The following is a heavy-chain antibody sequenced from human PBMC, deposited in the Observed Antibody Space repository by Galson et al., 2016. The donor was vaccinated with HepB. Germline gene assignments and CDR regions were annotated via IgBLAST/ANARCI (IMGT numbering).Heavy chain of an antibody. CDR1: GFTFDDYA. Sequence: SLRLSCAASGFTFDDYAMHWVRQAPGKGLEWVAYISSSSSYIYYADSVKGRFTISRDNAKKSLYLQMNSLRAEDTAVYYCARAPIEVDGMRHYYYGMDVWGQGTTVTVSS. CDR3: ARAPIEVDGMRHYYYGMDV. CDR2: ISSSSSYI. J-gene: IGHJ6*02. V-gene: IGHV3-21*01. D-gene: IGHD6-19*01.